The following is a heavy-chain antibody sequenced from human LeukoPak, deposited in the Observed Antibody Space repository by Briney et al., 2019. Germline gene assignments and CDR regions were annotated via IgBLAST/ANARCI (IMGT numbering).Heavy chain of an antibody. D-gene: IGHD1-1*01. V-gene: IGHV1-2*04. CDR1: GYTFTGYY. J-gene: IGHJ4*02. Sequence: ASVKVSCTASGYTFTGYYMHWVRQAPGQGLEWMGWINPNSGGTNYAQKFQGWVTMTRDTSISTAYMELSRLRSDDTAVYYCARGGNGTDLPDYWGQGTLVTVSS. CDR3: ARGGNGTDLPDY. CDR2: INPNSGGT.